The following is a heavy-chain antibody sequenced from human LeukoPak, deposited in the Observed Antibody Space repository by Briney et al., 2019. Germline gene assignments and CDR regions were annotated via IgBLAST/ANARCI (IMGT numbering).Heavy chain of an antibody. CDR2: ISAYNGNT. CDR1: GYTFTSYG. D-gene: IGHD3-9*01. CDR3: ARRGVILTGYKDAFDI. V-gene: IGHV1-18*01. Sequence: GASVKVSCKASGYTFTSYGISWVRQAPGQGLEWMGWISAYNGNTNYAQKLQGRVTMTTDTSTSTAYMELRSLRSDDTAVYYCARRGVILTGYKDAFDIWGQGTMVTVSS. J-gene: IGHJ3*02.